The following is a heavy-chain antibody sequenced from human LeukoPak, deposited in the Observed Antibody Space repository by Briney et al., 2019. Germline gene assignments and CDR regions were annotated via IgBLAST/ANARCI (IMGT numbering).Heavy chain of an antibody. J-gene: IGHJ6*02. CDR2: ISSGSNYI. CDR1: GFTFSSYS. Sequence: GGSLRLSCAASGFTFSSYSMVWVRQAPGKGLEWVSSISSGSNYIYYADSVKGRFTISRDNARTSLYLQMNSLRAEDTAVYYCARDKAQDSVYYGMDVWGQGTLVTVSS. V-gene: IGHV3-21*06. D-gene: IGHD6-6*01. CDR3: ARDKAQDSVYYGMDV.